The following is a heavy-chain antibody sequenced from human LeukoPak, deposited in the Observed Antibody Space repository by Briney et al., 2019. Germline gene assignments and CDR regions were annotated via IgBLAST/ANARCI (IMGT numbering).Heavy chain of an antibody. V-gene: IGHV1-2*02. D-gene: IGHD3-22*01. CDR1: GYTFTSYY. J-gene: IGHJ4*02. CDR2: INPNSGGT. CDR3: ARQTPYYYDSSGYYEDY. Sequence: ASVKVSCKASGYTFTSYYMHWVRQAPGQGLEWMGWINPNSGGTNYAQKFQGRVTMTRDTSISTAYMELSRLRSDDTAVYYCARQTPYYYDSSGYYEDYWGQGTLVTVSS.